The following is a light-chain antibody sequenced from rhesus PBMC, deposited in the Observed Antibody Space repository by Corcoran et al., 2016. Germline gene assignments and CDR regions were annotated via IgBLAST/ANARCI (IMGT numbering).Light chain of an antibody. J-gene: IGKJ4*01. CDR2: TSS. V-gene: IGKV3-42*01. CDR3: QQDYSWPLT. CDR1: QFVSTN. Sequence: EIVMTQSPATLSLSPGERATLSCRASQFVSTNLAWYKQTPGQPPTLLIYTSSRRATGISGRLSGSGSGTEFTLTISSLEPEDVGLFYCQQDYSWPLTFGGGTKVELK.